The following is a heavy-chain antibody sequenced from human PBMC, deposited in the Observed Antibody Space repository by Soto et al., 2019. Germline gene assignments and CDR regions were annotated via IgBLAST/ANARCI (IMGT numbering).Heavy chain of an antibody. V-gene: IGHV5-10-1*01. D-gene: IGHD2-2*01. CDR1: GYSFTSYW. CDR3: ARLPDIVVVPAAIGGDYYYYGMDG. J-gene: IGHJ6*02. Sequence: GESLKISCKGSGYSFTSYWISWVRQMPGKGLEWMGRIDPSDSYTNYSPSFQGHVTISADKSISTAYLQWSSLKASDTAMYYCARLPDIVVVPAAIGGDYYYYGMDGWGQGTTVTVSS. CDR2: IDPSDSYT.